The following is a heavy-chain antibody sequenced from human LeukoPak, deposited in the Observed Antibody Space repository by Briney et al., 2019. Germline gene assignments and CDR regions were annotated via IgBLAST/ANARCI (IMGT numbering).Heavy chain of an antibody. Sequence: GRSLRLSCAASGFTFDDYAMHWVRQAPGKGLEWVSGISWNSGSIGYADSVKGRFTISRDNAKNSLYLQMNSLRAEDTALYYCAQYGDYVSWGQGTLVTVSS. D-gene: IGHD4-17*01. V-gene: IGHV3-9*01. CDR3: AQYGDYVS. CDR1: GFTFDDYA. J-gene: IGHJ1*01. CDR2: ISWNSGSI.